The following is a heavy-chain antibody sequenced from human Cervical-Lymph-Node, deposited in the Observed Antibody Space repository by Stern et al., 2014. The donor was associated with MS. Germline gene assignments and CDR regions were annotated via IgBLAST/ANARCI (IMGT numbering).Heavy chain of an antibody. CDR2: ISSGSSVI. J-gene: IGHJ4*02. CDR1: GLTFSNYA. CDR3: ATENRAGYFDY. D-gene: IGHD1-14*01. Sequence: EVQLEESGGGLVQPGGSLRLSCAASGLTFSNYAMSWVRQAPGKGLEWVSYISSGSSVIYHADSVKGRFAISRDNGKNSLYLHMNSLRDEDTAMYFCATENRAGYFDYWGQGTLVTVSS. V-gene: IGHV3-48*02.